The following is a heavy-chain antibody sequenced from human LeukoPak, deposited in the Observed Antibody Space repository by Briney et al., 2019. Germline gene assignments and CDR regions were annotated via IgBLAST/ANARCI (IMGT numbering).Heavy chain of an antibody. CDR1: GFTFDDYA. CDR2: IAQDGSEE. Sequence: GGSLRLSCAASGFTFDDYAMHWVRQAPGKGLEWVANIAQDGSEEYYLDSVKGRFTISRDNAKNSLDLQMNSLRAEDTAVYFCARRDYYFDYWGQGILVTVSS. CDR3: ARRDYYFDY. J-gene: IGHJ4*02. V-gene: IGHV3-7*01.